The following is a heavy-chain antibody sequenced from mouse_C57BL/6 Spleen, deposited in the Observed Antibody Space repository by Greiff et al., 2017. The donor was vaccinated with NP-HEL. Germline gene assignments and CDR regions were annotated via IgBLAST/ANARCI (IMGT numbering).Heavy chain of an antibody. Sequence: QVQLQQPGAELVKPGASVKLSCKASGYTFTSYWMQWVKQRPGQGLEWIGELDPSDSYTNYNQKFKGKATLTVDTSSSTAYMQLSSLTSDDSAVYYCARGYYGRSYNGYFDVWGTGTTVTVSS. J-gene: IGHJ1*03. V-gene: IGHV1-50*01. CDR3: ARGYYGRSYNGYFDV. D-gene: IGHD1-1*01. CDR2: LDPSDSYT. CDR1: GYTFTSYW.